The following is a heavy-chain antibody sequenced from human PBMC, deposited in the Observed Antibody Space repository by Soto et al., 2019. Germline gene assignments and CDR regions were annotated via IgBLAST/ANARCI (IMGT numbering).Heavy chain of an antibody. CDR3: AREPPHYYGMDV. CDR2: IWYDGSNK. CDR1: GFTFSSYC. V-gene: IGHV3-33*08. J-gene: IGHJ6*02. Sequence: PGGSLRLSCAASGFTFSSYCMHWVRQAPGKGLEWVAVIWYDGSNKYYADSVKGRFTISRDNSKNTLYLQMNSLRAEDTAVYYCAREPPHYYGMDVWGQGTTVTVSS.